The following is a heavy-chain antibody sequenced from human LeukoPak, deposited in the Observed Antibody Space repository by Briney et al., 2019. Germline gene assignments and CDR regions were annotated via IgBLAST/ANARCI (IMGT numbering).Heavy chain of an antibody. V-gene: IGHV4-34*01. D-gene: IGHD5-18*01. CDR3: ARKGRQLWLSFDY. CDR2: INHSGST. Sequence: PSETLSLTCAVYGGSFSGYYWSWIRQPPGKGLEWIGEINHSGSTNYNPSLKTRVTISVDTSKNQFSLKLISVTAADTAVYYCARKGRQLWLSFDYWGQGTLVTVSS. CDR1: GGSFSGYY. J-gene: IGHJ4*02.